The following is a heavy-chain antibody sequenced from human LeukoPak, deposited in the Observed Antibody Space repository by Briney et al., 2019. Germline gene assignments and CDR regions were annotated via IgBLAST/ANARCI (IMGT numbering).Heavy chain of an antibody. CDR1: GFTFSSYS. CDR3: ARDSGYYYDSSGD. V-gene: IGHV3-48*01. Sequence: GGSLRLXCAASGFTFSSYSMNWVRQAPGKGLEWVSYISSSSSTIYYADSVKGRFTISRDNAKNSLYLQMNSLRAEDTAVYYCARDSGYYYDSSGDWGQGTLVTVSS. CDR2: ISSSSSTI. J-gene: IGHJ4*02. D-gene: IGHD3-22*01.